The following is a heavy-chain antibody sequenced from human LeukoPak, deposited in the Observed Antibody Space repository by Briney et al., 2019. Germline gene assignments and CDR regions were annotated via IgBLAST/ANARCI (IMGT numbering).Heavy chain of an antibody. CDR1: GGSFSGYY. V-gene: IGHV4-59*10. D-gene: IGHD3-22*01. Sequence: SETLSLTCAVYGGSFSGYYWSWIRQPAGKGLEWIGRIYTSGSTNYNPSLKSRVTMSVDTSKNQFSLKLSSVTAADTAVYYCARADYYYDTSGYNDYWGQGTLVTVSS. J-gene: IGHJ4*02. CDR2: IYTSGST. CDR3: ARADYYYDTSGYNDY.